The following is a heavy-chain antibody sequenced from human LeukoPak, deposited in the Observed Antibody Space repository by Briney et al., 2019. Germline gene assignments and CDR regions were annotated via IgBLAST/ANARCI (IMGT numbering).Heavy chain of an antibody. V-gene: IGHV4-34*01. CDR2: INHSGST. Sequence: SETLSLTCAVYGGSFSSYYWSWIRQPPGKGLEWIGEINHSGSTNYNPSLKSRVTISVDMSKNQFSLKLSSVTAADTAVYYCARGLRTRIAARPCYYYMDVWGKGTTVTVSS. D-gene: IGHD6-6*01. CDR1: GGSFSSYY. J-gene: IGHJ6*03. CDR3: ARGLRTRIAARPCYYYMDV.